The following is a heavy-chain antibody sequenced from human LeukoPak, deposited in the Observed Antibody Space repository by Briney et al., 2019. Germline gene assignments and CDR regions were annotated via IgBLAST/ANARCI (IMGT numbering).Heavy chain of an antibody. J-gene: IGHJ4*02. V-gene: IGHV4-59*01. CDR2: IYYGGST. Sequence: SETLSLTCTVSGGSISSYYWSWIRQPPGKGLEWIGYIYYGGSTNYNPSLKSRVTISVDTSKNQFSLKLSSVTAADTAVYYCARELGATSYWGQGTLVTVSS. CDR1: GGSISSYY. CDR3: ARELGATSY. D-gene: IGHD1-26*01.